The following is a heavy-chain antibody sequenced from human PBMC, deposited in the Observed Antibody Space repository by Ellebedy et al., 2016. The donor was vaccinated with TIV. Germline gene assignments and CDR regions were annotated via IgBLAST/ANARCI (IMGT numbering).Heavy chain of an antibody. D-gene: IGHD2-15*01. V-gene: IGHV4-38-2*02. CDR2: IYHSGST. CDR3: ARLGYCSGGSCYCDY. J-gene: IGHJ4*02. CDR1: GYSISSGYY. Sequence: SETLSLXXTVSGYSISSGYYWGWIRQPPGKGLEWIGSIYHSGSTYYNPSLKSRVTISVDTSKNQFSLKLSSVTAADTAVYYCARLGYCSGGSCYCDYWGQGTLVTVSS.